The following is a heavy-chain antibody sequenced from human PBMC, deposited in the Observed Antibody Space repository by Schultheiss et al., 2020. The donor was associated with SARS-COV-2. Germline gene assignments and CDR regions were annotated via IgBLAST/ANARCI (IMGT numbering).Heavy chain of an antibody. D-gene: IGHD6-13*01. CDR1: GGSFSGYY. CDR2: ISHSGSI. CDR3: ASWKGTTWYPYYYGLDV. V-gene: IGHV4-34*01. Sequence: SETLSLTCAVYGGSFSGYYWSWIRQPPGKGLEWIGEISHSGSINYKPSLKNRLTISVDTSKNQVSLRLTSVTAADTAVYFCASWKGTTWYPYYYGLDVWGQGTTVTVSS. J-gene: IGHJ6*02.